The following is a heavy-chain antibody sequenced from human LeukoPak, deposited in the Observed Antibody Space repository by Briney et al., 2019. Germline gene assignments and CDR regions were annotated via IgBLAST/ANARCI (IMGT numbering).Heavy chain of an antibody. V-gene: IGHV3-7*01. CDR1: GFTFSTGW. Sequence: GGTLRLSCSVSGFTFSTGWMNWGCQPPGQGLDRVSNMRRDGNEISYLDSVRGRFPISRDNATTSLYLQMNSLRADATAVSYCARLCWGTQLAGFDSWGQGTLVTVSS. CDR3: ARLCWGTQLAGFDS. D-gene: IGHD3-10*02. J-gene: IGHJ4*02. CDR2: MRRDGNEI.